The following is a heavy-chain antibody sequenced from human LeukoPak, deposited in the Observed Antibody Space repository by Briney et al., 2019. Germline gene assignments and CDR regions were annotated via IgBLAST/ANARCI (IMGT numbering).Heavy chain of an antibody. V-gene: IGHV1-69*13. D-gene: IGHD6-19*01. CDR1: GGTFSSYA. Sequence: VASVKVSCKASGGTFSSYAISWVRQAPGQGLEWMGGIIPIFGTANYAQKFQGRVTITADESTGTAYMELSSLRSEDTAVYYCARAQAIAVAGGGHFDYWGQGTLVTVSS. CDR2: IIPIFGTA. J-gene: IGHJ4*02. CDR3: ARAQAIAVAGGGHFDY.